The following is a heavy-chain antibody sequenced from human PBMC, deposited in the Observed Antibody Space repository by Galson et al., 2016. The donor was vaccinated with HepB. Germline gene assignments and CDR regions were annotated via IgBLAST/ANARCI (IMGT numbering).Heavy chain of an antibody. J-gene: IGHJ4*02. Sequence: PALVKPPQTLTLTCTFSGFSLSTTRMGVGWIRQSPGKALEWLAVIYQNDEEHYSPSLKSRLTITKDTSKNQVVLTMTNMDPVDTATYYCAHRQQYLGENENNECAFDYGGQGILVTFSA. CDR2: IYQNDEE. V-gene: IGHV2-5*01. D-gene: IGHD1/OR15-1a*01. CDR1: GFSLSTTRMG. CDR3: AHRQQYLGENENNECAFDY.